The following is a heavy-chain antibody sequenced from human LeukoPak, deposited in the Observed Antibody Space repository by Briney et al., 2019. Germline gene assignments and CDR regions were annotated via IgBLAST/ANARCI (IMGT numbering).Heavy chain of an antibody. D-gene: IGHD3-9*01. J-gene: IGHJ5*02. CDR1: GYTFTGYY. V-gene: IGHV1-2*02. CDR3: AKDWHILTGRNCFDP. Sequence: ASVKVSCKASGYTFTGYYMHWVRQAPGQGLEWMGWVTPYNGDTNYAQKFHGRVTMSTDTSTSTAYMELRSLRFDDTAIYYCAKDWHILTGRNCFDPWGQGTLVTVSS. CDR2: VTPYNGDT.